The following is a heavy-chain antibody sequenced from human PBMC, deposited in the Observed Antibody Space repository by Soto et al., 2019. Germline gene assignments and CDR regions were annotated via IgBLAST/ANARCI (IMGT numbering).Heavy chain of an antibody. CDR3: ARDLTGRYYGSGSKYYYYYYMDV. V-gene: IGHV1-18*01. D-gene: IGHD3-10*01. CDR1: GYTFTSYG. CDR2: ISAYNGNT. Sequence: QVQLVQSGAEVKKPGASVKVSCKASGYTFTSYGVSWVRQAPGQGLEWMGWISAYNGNTNYAQKLQGRVTMTTDTSTSTAYMELRSLRSDDTAVYYCARDLTGRYYGSGSKYYYYYYMDVWGKGTTVTVSS. J-gene: IGHJ6*03.